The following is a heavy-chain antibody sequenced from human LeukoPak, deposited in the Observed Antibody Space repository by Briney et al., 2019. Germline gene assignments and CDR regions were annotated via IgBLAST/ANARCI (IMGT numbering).Heavy chain of an antibody. D-gene: IGHD1-26*01. V-gene: IGHV1-18*01. CDR3: ARDPSIVGATRLDY. J-gene: IGHJ4*02. Sequence: ASVKVSCKASGYSFTLYAMNWVRQAPGQGLEWMGWISAYNGNTNYAQKLQGRVTMTTDTSTSTAYMELRSLRSDDTAVYYCARDPSIVGATRLDYWGQGTLVTVSS. CDR1: GYSFTLYA. CDR2: ISAYNGNT.